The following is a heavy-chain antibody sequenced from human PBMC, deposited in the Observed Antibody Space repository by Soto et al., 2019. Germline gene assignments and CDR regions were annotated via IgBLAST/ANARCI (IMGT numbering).Heavy chain of an antibody. CDR2: IYYSGST. D-gene: IGHD6-19*01. CDR3: ARQLVAGYFDY. V-gene: IGHV4-59*01. J-gene: IGHJ4*02. CDR1: GGSISSYY. Sequence: PSETLSLTCTVSGGSISSYYWSWIRQPPGKGLEWIGYIYYSGSTNYNPSLKSRVTISVDTSKNQFSLKLSSVTAADTAVYYCARQLVAGYFDYWGQATLVTVSS.